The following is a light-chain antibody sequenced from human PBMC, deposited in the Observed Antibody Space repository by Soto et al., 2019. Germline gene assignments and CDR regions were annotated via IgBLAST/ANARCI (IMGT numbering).Light chain of an antibody. J-gene: IGLJ2*01. CDR1: NSNIGAGYD. CDR3: QSYDSVLRAYVV. Sequence: QSVLTQPPSVSGAPGQRVTISCTGSNSNIGAGYDVHWYQQLPGTTPKLLIYSNNNRPSGVPDRFSGSKSGTSASLAITGLQAEDEADYYCQSYDSVLRAYVVFGGGTKVTVL. V-gene: IGLV1-40*01. CDR2: SNN.